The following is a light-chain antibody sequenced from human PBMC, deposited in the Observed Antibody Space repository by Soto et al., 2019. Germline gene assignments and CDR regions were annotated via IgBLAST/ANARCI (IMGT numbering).Light chain of an antibody. CDR1: VSDVGGYDS. Sequence: QSVLTQPASVSGSPGQSITISCTGTVSDVGGYDSVSWYQQHPGRAPKLIIYGVNNRPSGVSNRFSASKSADTASLTISGLQAEDEANYYCCSYTTSTTYVFGTGTNLTVL. CDR2: GVN. J-gene: IGLJ1*01. V-gene: IGLV2-14*03. CDR3: CSYTTSTTYV.